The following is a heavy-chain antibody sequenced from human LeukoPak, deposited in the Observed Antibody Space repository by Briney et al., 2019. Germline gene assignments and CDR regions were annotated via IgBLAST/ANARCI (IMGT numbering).Heavy chain of an antibody. V-gene: IGHV4-34*01. CDR3: ARRPRNSGSYDGPSGLDY. CDR2: SNHGGST. D-gene: IGHD1-26*01. J-gene: IGHJ4*02. Sequence: GSLRLSCAASGFTFSGSAMHWIRQSPGKGLEWIGESNHGGSTNYNPSLKSRVTISVDTSKNQFSLKLSSVTAADTAVYYCARRPRNSGSYDGPSGLDYWGQGTLVTVSS. CDR1: GFTFSGSA.